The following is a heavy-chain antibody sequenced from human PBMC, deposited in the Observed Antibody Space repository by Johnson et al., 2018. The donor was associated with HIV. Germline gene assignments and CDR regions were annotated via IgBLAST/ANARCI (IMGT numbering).Heavy chain of an antibody. CDR3: VKDLYCIDGVCRTDAFDI. Sequence: VQLVESGGELIRPGASLKLSCTASGFSFSDYAMSWVRQAPWKGLAWVSLISASGGSTPYSESVTGRFTLSRDNVKNTLYLQMKRLGVEDTAIYYCVKDLYCIDGVCRTDAFDIWGQGTMVTASA. J-gene: IGHJ3*02. V-gene: IGHV3-23*04. D-gene: IGHD2-8*01. CDR2: ISASGGST. CDR1: GFSFSDYA.